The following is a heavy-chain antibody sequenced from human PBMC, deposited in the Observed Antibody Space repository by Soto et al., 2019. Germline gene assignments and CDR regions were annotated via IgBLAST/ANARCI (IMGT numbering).Heavy chain of an antibody. CDR2: ISSSSSYI. Sequence: GGSLRLSCAASGFTFSSYSMNWVRQAPGKGLEWVSSISSSSSYIYYADSVKGRFTISRDNAKNSLYLQMNSLRAEDTAVYYCASLSAMDILTGYSQYWGQGTLVTVSS. D-gene: IGHD3-9*01. V-gene: IGHV3-21*01. CDR1: GFTFSSYS. J-gene: IGHJ4*02. CDR3: ASLSAMDILTGYSQY.